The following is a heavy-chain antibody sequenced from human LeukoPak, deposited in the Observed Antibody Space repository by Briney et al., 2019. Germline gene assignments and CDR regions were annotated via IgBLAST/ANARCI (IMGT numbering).Heavy chain of an antibody. D-gene: IGHD3-16*01. V-gene: IGHV3-7*03. CDR3: ARGGGLDV. CDR2: INHNGNVN. J-gene: IGHJ6*02. Sequence: QTGGSLRLSCAASGFTISSYRMNWARQAPGKGLEWVASINHNGNVNYYVDSVKGRFTISRDNAKNSLYLQMSNLRAEDTAVYFCARGGGLDVWGQGATVTVSS. CDR1: GFTISSYR.